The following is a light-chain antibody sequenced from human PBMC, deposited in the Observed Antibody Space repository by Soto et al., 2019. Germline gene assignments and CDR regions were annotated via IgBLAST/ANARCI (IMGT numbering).Light chain of an antibody. CDR2: AAS. CDR1: QRVSSN. CDR3: QHYNTWPRS. J-gene: IGKJ1*01. Sequence: EILLTQSPATLSQSPGDSATLSCRASQRVSSNVAWYQQKPGQAPRLLISAASTGAAGVPARFNAAGSGTVFTLTISSLQSEDFAIYFCQHYNTWPRSFGEGTKVEI. V-gene: IGKV3D-15*01.